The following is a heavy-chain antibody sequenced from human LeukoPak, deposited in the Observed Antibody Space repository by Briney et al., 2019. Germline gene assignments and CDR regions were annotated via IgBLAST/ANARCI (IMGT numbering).Heavy chain of an antibody. V-gene: IGHV4-30-4*01. CDR3: ARDLLNEGNHLDY. CDR2: IYYSGST. CDR1: GGSISSSDYC. Sequence: SETLSLTCTVSGGSISSSDYCWSWIRQPPGKGLEWIGYIYYSGSTYYNPSLKSRVTISVDTSKNQFSLKLSSVTAADTAVYYCARDLLNEGNHLDYWGQGTLVTVSS. D-gene: IGHD4-23*01. J-gene: IGHJ4*02.